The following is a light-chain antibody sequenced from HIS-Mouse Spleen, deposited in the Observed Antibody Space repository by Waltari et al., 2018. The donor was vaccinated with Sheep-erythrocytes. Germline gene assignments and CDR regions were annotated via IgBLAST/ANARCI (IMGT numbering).Light chain of an antibody. CDR3: CSYAGSYNHV. CDR2: DVS. J-gene: IGLJ1*01. Sequence: QSALTQPRSVSGSPGQSVTIPCPGTSNDVGGYNYVSWYQQHPGKAPKLMIYDVSKRPSGVPDRFSGSKSGNTASLTISGLQAEDEADYYCCSYAGSYNHVFATGTKVTVL. V-gene: IGLV2-11*01. CDR1: SNDVGGYNY.